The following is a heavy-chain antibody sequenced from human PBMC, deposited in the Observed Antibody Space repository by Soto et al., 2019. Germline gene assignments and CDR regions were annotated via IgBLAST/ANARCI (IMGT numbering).Heavy chain of an antibody. CDR2: IKSKTDGGTT. CDR1: GFTFSNAW. CDR3: TTDRGAVAGTGRGQASPDY. D-gene: IGHD6-19*01. J-gene: IGHJ4*02. Sequence: EVQLVESGGGLVKPGGSLRLSCAASGFTFSNAWMNWVRQAPGKGLEWVGRIKSKTDGGTTDYAAPVKGRFTISRDDSKNTLYLQMNSLKTEDTAVYYCTTDRGAVAGTGRGQASPDYWGQGTLVTVSS. V-gene: IGHV3-15*07.